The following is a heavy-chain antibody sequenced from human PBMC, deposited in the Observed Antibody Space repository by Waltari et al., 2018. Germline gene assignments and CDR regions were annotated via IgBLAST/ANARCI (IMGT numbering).Heavy chain of an antibody. V-gene: IGHV4-38-2*01. J-gene: IGHJ4*02. CDR3: ARGAIGSSWYV. D-gene: IGHD6-13*01. Sequence: QVQLQESGPGLVKPSETLSLTCAVSGYSISSGYYWGWIRQPPGKGLEWIGSIYHSGSTYYNPSLKSRVTISVDTSKNQFSLKLSSVTAADTAVYYCARGAIGSSWYVWGQGTLVTVSS. CDR2: IYHSGST. CDR1: GYSISSGYY.